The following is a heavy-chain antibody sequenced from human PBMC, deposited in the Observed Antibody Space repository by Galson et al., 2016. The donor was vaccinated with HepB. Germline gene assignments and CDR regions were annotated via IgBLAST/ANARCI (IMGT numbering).Heavy chain of an antibody. CDR3: AKDRYVRSDYYYGLDY. V-gene: IGHV3-30*18. CDR2: ILKDGSKK. D-gene: IGHD3-10*01. Sequence: SLRLSCAASGFTFSGHGIHWVRQAPGKGLEWVAVILKDGSKKYYADSVKGRFTISRDNPKNTLHLEMNSLRAEDTAIYYCAKDRYVRSDYYYGLDYWGQGILVIVSS. CDR1: GFTFSGHG. J-gene: IGHJ4*02.